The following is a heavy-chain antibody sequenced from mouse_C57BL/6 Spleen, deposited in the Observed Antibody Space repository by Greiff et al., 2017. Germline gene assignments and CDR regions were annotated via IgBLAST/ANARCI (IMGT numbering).Heavy chain of an antibody. Sequence: QVQLQQSGAELARPGASVKMSCKASGYTFTSYTMHWVKQRPGQGLEWIGYINPSSGYTKYNQKFKDKATLTADKSSSTAYMQLSSLTSEDSAVYYCAIYYGYDDGMDYWGQGTSVTVSS. V-gene: IGHV1-4*01. D-gene: IGHD2-2*01. CDR2: INPSSGYT. CDR3: AIYYGYDDGMDY. CDR1: GYTFTSYT. J-gene: IGHJ4*01.